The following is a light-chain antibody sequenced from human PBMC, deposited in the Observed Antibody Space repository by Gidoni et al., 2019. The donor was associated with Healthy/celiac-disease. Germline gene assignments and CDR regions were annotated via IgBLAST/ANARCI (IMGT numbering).Light chain of an antibody. CDR2: LGS. V-gene: IGKV2-28*01. CDR1: QSLLHSNGYNY. J-gene: IGKJ4*01. CDR3: MQALQTPLT. Sequence: EIVMPKSQLSLLVTPGEPASIPCRSSQSLLHSNGYNYLDWYLQKPGQSPQLLIYLGSNRASGVPDRFSGSGSGTDFTLKISRVEAEDVGVYYCMQALQTPLTFGGGTKVEIK.